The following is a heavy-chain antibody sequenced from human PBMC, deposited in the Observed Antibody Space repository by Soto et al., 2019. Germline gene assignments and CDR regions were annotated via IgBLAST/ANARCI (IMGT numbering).Heavy chain of an antibody. D-gene: IGHD2-2*01. V-gene: IGHV4-34*01. CDR2: ISHSGGT. Sequence: SETLSLTCAVYGGSFSGYYWSWIRQPPGKGLEWIGEISHSGGTNYNPSLKSRVTMSLDSSKNQFSLKLTSVTAADTAVYYCATQTVPFTWLYWGQGTLVTVSS. CDR1: GGSFSGYY. J-gene: IGHJ4*02. CDR3: ATQTVPFTWLY.